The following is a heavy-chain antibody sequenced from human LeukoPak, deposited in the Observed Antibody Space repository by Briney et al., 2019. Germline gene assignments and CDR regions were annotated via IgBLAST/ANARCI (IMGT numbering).Heavy chain of an antibody. CDR2: IHYSGSS. Sequence: PSETLSLTCTVSGDSISNFYWNWIRQSPGKGLEWIGNIHYSGSSVYNPSLKNRGTISIDTSRKQFFLKLNSVTAADTAVYFCALAPNSNWFDFWGPGTLVTVSS. D-gene: IGHD2-8*01. J-gene: IGHJ5*01. V-gene: IGHV4-59*03. CDR3: ALAPNSNWFDF. CDR1: GDSISNFY.